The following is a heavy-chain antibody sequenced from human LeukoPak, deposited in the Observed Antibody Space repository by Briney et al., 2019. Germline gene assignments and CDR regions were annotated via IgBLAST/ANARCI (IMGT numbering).Heavy chain of an antibody. V-gene: IGHV4-38-2*02. CDR3: ARLGNAAVANPPH. CDR1: GYSISSGYY. D-gene: IGHD6-19*01. CDR2: IYHSGST. J-gene: IGHJ1*01. Sequence: SETLSLTCTVSGYSISSGYYWGWIRQPPGQGLEWIGSIYHSGSTYYNPSLKSRVTISVDTSKNQFSLKLSSVTAADTAVYFCARLGNAAVANPPHWGQGTLVTVSS.